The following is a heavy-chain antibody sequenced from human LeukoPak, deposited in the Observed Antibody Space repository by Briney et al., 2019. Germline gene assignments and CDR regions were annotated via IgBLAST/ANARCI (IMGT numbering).Heavy chain of an antibody. V-gene: IGHV3-30*02. CDR1: GFTFSSYG. CDR2: IRYDGSNK. J-gene: IGHJ6*03. Sequence: GGSLRLSCAASGFTFSSYGMHWVRQAPGKGLEWVAFIRYDGSNKYYADSVKGRFTISRDNSKNTLYLQMNSLRAEDTAVYYCAKAAAGSIHYYYYYMDVWGKGTTVTISS. D-gene: IGHD6-13*01. CDR3: AKAAAGSIHYYYYYMDV.